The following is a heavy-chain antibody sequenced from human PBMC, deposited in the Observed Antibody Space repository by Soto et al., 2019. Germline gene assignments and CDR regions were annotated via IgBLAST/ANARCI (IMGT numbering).Heavy chain of an antibody. V-gene: IGHV1-8*01. J-gene: IGHJ4*02. CDR1: GYTFTSYD. CDR2: MNPNTGNS. D-gene: IGHD1-1*01. Sequence: EASVKVSCKASGYTFTSYDIYWVRQATGQGLEWMGWMNPNTGNSAYAQKFQGRVTVTSDTSINTVHMELNSLRSEDTAVYYCARRAETNGWNGFGADKYYFDFWGQGTLVTVSS. CDR3: ARRAETNGWNGFGADKYYFDF.